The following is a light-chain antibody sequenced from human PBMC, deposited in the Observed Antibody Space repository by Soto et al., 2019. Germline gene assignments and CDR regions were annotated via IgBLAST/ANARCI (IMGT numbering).Light chain of an antibody. CDR3: QQYDSSPRT. V-gene: IGKV3-20*01. Sequence: EIVLTQSPGTLSLSPGERATLSCRASQSLSSGQLVWYQQKPDQAPRLLIYGGSSRATGIPSRFSVRGSGTDFTLTIRRLEPEDFAVYVCQQYDSSPRTFGQGTKLEIK. J-gene: IGKJ2*01. CDR1: QSLSSGQ. CDR2: GGS.